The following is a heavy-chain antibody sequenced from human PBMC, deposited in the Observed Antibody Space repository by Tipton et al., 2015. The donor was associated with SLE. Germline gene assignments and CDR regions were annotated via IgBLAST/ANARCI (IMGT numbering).Heavy chain of an antibody. CDR2: IQFDVINK. J-gene: IGHJ4*02. D-gene: IGHD2/OR15-2a*01. Sequence: GSLRLSCAASGFRFSSYGMHWVRQAPGKGLEWVAFIQFDVINKHYPDSVQGRFTISRDNSKNTLHLQMNSLRADDTAVYYCAKPLSNDYLGIESWGQGTLVTVSS. V-gene: IGHV3-30*02. CDR3: AKPLSNDYLGIES. CDR1: GFRFSSYG.